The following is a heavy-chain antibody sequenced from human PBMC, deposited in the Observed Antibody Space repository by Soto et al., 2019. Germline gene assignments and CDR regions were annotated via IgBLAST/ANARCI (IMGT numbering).Heavy chain of an antibody. J-gene: IGHJ4*02. CDR2: ISSTGRTI. V-gene: IGHV3-11*01. Sequence: PGGSLRLSCGASGFTFSNYYMSWIRQAPGKGLEWGSYISSTGRTIYYADSVKGRFTVSRDNAQNSLSLKLNSLRVEDTAVYYCARSYSSGWEFDYWGQGT. CDR1: GFTFSNYY. D-gene: IGHD6-19*01. CDR3: ARSYSSGWEFDY.